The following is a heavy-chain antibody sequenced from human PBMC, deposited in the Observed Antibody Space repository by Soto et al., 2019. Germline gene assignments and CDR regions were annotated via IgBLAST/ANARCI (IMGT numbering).Heavy chain of an antibody. CDR3: ARGLDSGDYVDSFDP. V-gene: IGHV3-11*01. J-gene: IGHJ5*02. CDR1: GFTFSDYY. Sequence: GRSLRLSCTAPGFTFSDYYMSWIRQAPGKGLEWVSYISSSGSTIYYADSVKGRFTISRDNAKNSLYRQMNSLSAADTAVYYCARGLDSGDYVDSFDPWGQGTLVTVSS. CDR2: ISSSGSTI. D-gene: IGHD4-17*01.